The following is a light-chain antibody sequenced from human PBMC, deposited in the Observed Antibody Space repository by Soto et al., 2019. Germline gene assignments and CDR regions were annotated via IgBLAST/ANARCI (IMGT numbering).Light chain of an antibody. CDR2: EVS. CDR3: NSYTSIRTYV. CDR1: SSDVGGYNY. Sequence: QSALSQPASASGSPGQSITVSFTGTSSDVGGYNYVSWYQQHPGKAPKLVIYEVSDRPSGISDRLSGSKSGNTASLTISGLQAADEADYYCNSYTSIRTYVFGTGTKVTVL. J-gene: IGLJ1*01. V-gene: IGLV2-14*01.